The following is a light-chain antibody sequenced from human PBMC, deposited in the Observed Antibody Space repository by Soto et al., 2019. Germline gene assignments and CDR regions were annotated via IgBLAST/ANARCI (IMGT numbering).Light chain of an antibody. CDR3: TVWDDNLRRRV. Sequence: QSVLTQPPSASGTPGQRVTISCSGTSSSIESNYVYWYQQHPGTDPPLLIYRNNKRPSDVPDRFSCSKSGRSASLAISALRYEEEEAYYCTVWDDNLRRRVFGGGTQLTVL. J-gene: IGLJ2*01. CDR2: RNN. V-gene: IGLV1-47*01. CDR1: SSSIESNY.